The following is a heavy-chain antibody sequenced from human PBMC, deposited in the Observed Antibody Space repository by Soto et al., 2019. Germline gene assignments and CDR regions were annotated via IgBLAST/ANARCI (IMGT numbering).Heavy chain of an antibody. V-gene: IGHV4-4*02. D-gene: IGHD6-6*01. CDR1: GGSISSSNW. Sequence: SETLSLTCAVSGGSISSSNWWSWVRQPPGKGLEWIGEIYHSGSTNYNPSLKSRVTISVDKSKNQFSLKLSSVTAADTAVYYCARIPNSSSEGVYYYYGMDVWGQGTTVTVSS. CDR2: IYHSGST. CDR3: ARIPNSSSEGVYYYYGMDV. J-gene: IGHJ6*02.